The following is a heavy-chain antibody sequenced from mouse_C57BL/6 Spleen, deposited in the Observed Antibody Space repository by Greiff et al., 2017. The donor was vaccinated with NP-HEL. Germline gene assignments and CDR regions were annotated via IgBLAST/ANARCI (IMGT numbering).Heavy chain of an antibody. Sequence: VQLQQPGAELVRPGSSVKLSCKASGYTFTSYWMHWVKQRPIQGLEWIGNIDPSDSETHYNQKFKDKATLTVDKSPSTDYMHLSRLTSEDSAVYYCARNYGSTFYAMDCWGQGTSVTVSS. CDR2: IDPSDSET. CDR1: GYTFTSYW. D-gene: IGHD1-1*01. J-gene: IGHJ4*01. V-gene: IGHV1-52*01. CDR3: ARNYGSTFYAMDC.